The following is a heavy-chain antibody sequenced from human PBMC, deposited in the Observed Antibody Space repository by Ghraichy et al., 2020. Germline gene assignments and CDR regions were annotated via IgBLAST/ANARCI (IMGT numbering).Heavy chain of an antibody. CDR2: IYYSGST. CDR3: AREGRPDRQRWLPYTRGGNFDY. V-gene: IGHV4-59*01. D-gene: IGHD5-24*01. J-gene: IGHJ4*02. Sequence: SQTLSLTCTVSGGSISSYYWSWIRQPPGKGLEWIGYIYYSGSTNYNPSLKSRVTISVDTSKNQFSLKLSSVTAAEPAVYYCAREGRPDRQRWLPYTRGGNFDYWGQGTLVTVSS. CDR1: GGSISSYY.